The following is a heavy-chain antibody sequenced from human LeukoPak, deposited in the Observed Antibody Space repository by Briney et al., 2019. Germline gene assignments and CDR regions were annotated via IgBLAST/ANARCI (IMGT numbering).Heavy chain of an antibody. Sequence: PGGSLRLSCAASGFTFSNSGMSWVRQAPGKGLEWVANINQDGSEKNCVASVKGRFTISRDNAKNSLYLQMNSLRAEDTAVYYCANNRASLDYWGQGTLVTVSS. CDR2: INQDGSEK. D-gene: IGHD2/OR15-2a*01. V-gene: IGHV3-7*02. CDR3: ANNRASLDY. J-gene: IGHJ4*02. CDR1: GFTFSNSG.